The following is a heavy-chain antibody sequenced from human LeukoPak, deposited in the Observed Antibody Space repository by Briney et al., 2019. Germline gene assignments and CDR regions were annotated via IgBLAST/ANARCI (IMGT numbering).Heavy chain of an antibody. Sequence: PGGSLRLSCAASGFTFSSYAMHWVCQAPGKGLEWVSVIYSGGSTYYADSVKGRFNISRDNSKNTLYLQMNSLRAEDTAVYYCARGTVTTTDYWGQGTLVTVSS. CDR1: GFTFSSYA. V-gene: IGHV3-53*01. CDR3: ARGTVTTTDY. D-gene: IGHD4-17*01. J-gene: IGHJ4*02. CDR2: IYSGGST.